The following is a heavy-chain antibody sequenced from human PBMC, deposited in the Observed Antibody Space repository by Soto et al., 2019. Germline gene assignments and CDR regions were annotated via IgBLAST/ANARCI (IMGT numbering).Heavy chain of an antibody. CDR3: AKALWDTSGWKTDY. J-gene: IGHJ4*02. D-gene: IGHD6-19*01. CDR1: GGSISTYY. Sequence: SETLSLTCTVSGGSISTYYWSWIRRPPGKGLEWIGYIYYSGSTNYNPSLKSRVTISVDTAKNQFSLKLSSVTAADTAVYYCAKALWDTSGWKTDYWGQGTLVPVSS. V-gene: IGHV4-59*08. CDR2: IYYSGST.